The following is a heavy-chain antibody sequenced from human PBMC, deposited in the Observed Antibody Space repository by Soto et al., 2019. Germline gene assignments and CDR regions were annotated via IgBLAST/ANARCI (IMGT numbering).Heavy chain of an antibody. V-gene: IGHV1-18*01. Sequence: QVHLVQFGAEVKKPGASGKVSCKASGYTFTSYGITWVRQAPGQGLEGMGWISAQNGNTDYGQKLQGRVIVTRDTSTSTAYMELRSLISDDTAVYYCARGRYGDYWGQGALVTASS. CDR3: ARGRYGDY. D-gene: IGHD1-1*01. CDR2: ISAQNGNT. J-gene: IGHJ4*02. CDR1: GYTFTSYG.